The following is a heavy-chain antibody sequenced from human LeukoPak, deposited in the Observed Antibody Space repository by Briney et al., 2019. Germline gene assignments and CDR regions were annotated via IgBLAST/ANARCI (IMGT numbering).Heavy chain of an antibody. D-gene: IGHD3-3*01. CDR3: AREVLDYDFWSGYYTDYYYYMDV. J-gene: IGHJ6*03. CDR1: GGSISSSSYY. CDR2: IYYSGST. V-gene: IGHV4-39*07. Sequence: SETLSLTCTVSGGSISSSSYYWGWIRQPPGKGLEWIGSIYYSGSTYYNPSIKSRVTISVDTSKNQFSLKLSSVTAADTAVYYCAREVLDYDFWSGYYTDYYYYMDVWGKGTTVTVSS.